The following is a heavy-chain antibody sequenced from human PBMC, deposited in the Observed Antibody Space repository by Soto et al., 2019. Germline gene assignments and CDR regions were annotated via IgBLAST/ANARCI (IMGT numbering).Heavy chain of an antibody. CDR1: GGSISSYY. J-gene: IGHJ4*02. CDR3: ARWTYYYDSSGYYFDY. V-gene: IGHV4-59*08. D-gene: IGHD3-22*01. Sequence: SETLSLTCTVSGGSISSYYWSWIRQPPGKGLEWIGYIYYSGSTNYNPSLKSRVTISVDTSKNRFSLKLSSVTAADTAVYYCARWTYYYDSSGYYFDYWGQGTLVTVSS. CDR2: IYYSGST.